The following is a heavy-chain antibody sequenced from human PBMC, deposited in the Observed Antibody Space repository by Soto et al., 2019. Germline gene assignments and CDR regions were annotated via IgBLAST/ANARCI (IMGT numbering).Heavy chain of an antibody. J-gene: IGHJ3*02. CDR3: AGVYDSSGYDAFDI. CDR1: GGSISSGGYY. CDR2: IYYSGST. V-gene: IGHV4-31*03. D-gene: IGHD3-22*01. Sequence: QVQLQESGPGLVKPSQTLSLTCTVSGGSISSGGYYWSWIRQHPGKGLEWIGYIYYSGSTYYNPSLKSRVTISVDTSKNQFSPKLSSVTAADTAVYYCAGVYDSSGYDAFDIWGQGTMVTVSS.